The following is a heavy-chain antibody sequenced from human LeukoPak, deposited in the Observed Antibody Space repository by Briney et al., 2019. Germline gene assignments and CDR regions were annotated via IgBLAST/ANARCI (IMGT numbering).Heavy chain of an antibody. V-gene: IGHV3-21*01. D-gene: IGHD5-12*01. CDR1: GFTFSSYA. CDR2: ISSSSSYI. J-gene: IGHJ4*02. Sequence: GGSLRLSCAASGFTFSSYAMSWVRQAAGKGLEWVSSISSSSSYIYYADSVKGRFTISRDNAKNSLYLQMNSLRAEDTAVYYCAREAHSGYDSFDYWGQGTLVTVSS. CDR3: AREAHSGYDSFDY.